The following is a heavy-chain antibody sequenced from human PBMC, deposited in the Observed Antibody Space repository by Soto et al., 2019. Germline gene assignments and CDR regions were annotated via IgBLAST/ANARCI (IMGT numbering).Heavy chain of an antibody. CDR1: GLTFSSHG. V-gene: IGHV3-30*18. D-gene: IGHD2-2*01. J-gene: IGHJ4*02. Sequence: QVHLVESGGGVVQPGKSLRLSCAASGLTFSSHGMHWVRQAPGKGLEWVAVISYDGSNKYYADSVRGRFTISRDNSKNTLYLQMNTLRAEDTAVYYCAKERMEQYQLLPFFDYWGQGTLVTVSS. CDR3: AKERMEQYQLLPFFDY. CDR2: ISYDGSNK.